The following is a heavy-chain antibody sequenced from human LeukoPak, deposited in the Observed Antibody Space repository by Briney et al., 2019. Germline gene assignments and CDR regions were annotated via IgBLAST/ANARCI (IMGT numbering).Heavy chain of an antibody. CDR1: GYTFTSYD. CDR2: IIPIFGTA. D-gene: IGHD6-19*01. CDR3: ARELRIAVAPGDYYYGMDV. V-gene: IGHV1-69*13. J-gene: IGHJ6*02. Sequence: PGASVKVSCKASGYTFTSYDINWVRQAPGQGLEWMGGIIPIFGTANYAQKFQGRVTITADESTSTAYMELSSLRPGDTAVYYCARELRIAVAPGDYYYGMDVWGQGTTVTVSS.